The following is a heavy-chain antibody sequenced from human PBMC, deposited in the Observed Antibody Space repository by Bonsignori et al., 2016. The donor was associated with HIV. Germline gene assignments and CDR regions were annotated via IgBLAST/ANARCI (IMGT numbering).Heavy chain of an antibody. CDR2: VYYNGNP. D-gene: IGHD3-3*01. V-gene: IGHV4-59*02. Sequence: QVQLQESGPGLVKPSETLSLICTVSGASVSTYYWNWIRQSPEKGLEWIGYVYYNGNPNYNPSLKSRVTMSIDKSNNQFSLRLTSMSAADTALYFCARDRSLYDMWSGAQGAFDVWGQGTMVTVST. CDR1: GASVSTYY. CDR3: ARDRSLYDMWSGAQGAFDV. J-gene: IGHJ3*01.